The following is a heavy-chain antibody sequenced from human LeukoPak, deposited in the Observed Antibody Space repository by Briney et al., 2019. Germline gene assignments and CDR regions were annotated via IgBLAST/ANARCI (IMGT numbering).Heavy chain of an antibody. CDR2: IIPIFGTA. Sequence: ASVKVSCKASGGTFSSYAISWVRQAPGQGLEWMGGIIPIFGTANYAQKFQGRVTITAGESTSTAYMELSSLRSEDTAVYYCASPLSGYSYGYISYWGQGTLVTVSS. D-gene: IGHD5-18*01. CDR3: ASPLSGYSYGYISY. J-gene: IGHJ4*02. CDR1: GGTFSSYA. V-gene: IGHV1-69*13.